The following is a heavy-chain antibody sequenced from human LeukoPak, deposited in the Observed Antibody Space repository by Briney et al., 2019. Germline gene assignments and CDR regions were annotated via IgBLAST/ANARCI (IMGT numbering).Heavy chain of an antibody. CDR3: ARIYLKLASAS. Sequence: HPGGSLRLSCAASGFTFTSYWMSWVRQAPGKGLEWVANIKEDGSEKYYVDSVKGRFTISRDNAKNSVSLQMNGLRAEDTAVYYCARIYLKLASASWGQGTLVTVSS. CDR2: IKEDGSEK. CDR1: GFTFTSYW. D-gene: IGHD3-10*01. J-gene: IGHJ5*02. V-gene: IGHV3-7*01.